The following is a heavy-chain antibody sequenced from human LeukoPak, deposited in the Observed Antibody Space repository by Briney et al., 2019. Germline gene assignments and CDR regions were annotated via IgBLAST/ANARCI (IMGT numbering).Heavy chain of an antibody. V-gene: IGHV1-2*02. CDR1: GYTFTDYY. J-gene: IGHJ4*02. CDR2: INPSSGGT. D-gene: IGHD6-13*01. CDR3: ARDHSSSCQLLDY. Sequence: ASVKVSCKASGYTFTDYYMHWVRQAPGQGLEWMGWINPSSGGTNYAQKFQGRVTVTRDTSISTAYMDLSRLRSDDTAVYYCARDHSSSCQLLDYWGQGTLVTISS.